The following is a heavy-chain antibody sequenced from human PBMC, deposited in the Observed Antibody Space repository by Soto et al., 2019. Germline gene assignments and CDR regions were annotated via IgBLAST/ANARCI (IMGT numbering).Heavy chain of an antibody. CDR3: ARGGYCTNGVCYTSYYYGMDV. CDR2: IIPIFGTA. Sequence: SVKVSCKASGGTFSSYAISWVRQAPGQGLEWMGGIIPIFGTANYAQKFQGRVTITADESTSTSYMELSSLRSEDTAVYYCARGGYCTNGVCYTSYYYGMDVWGQGTTVTVSS. V-gene: IGHV1-69*13. D-gene: IGHD2-8*01. J-gene: IGHJ6*02. CDR1: GGTFSSYA.